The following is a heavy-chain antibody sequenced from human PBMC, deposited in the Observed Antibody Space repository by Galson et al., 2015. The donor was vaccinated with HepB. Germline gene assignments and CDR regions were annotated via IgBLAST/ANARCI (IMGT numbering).Heavy chain of an antibody. V-gene: IGHV5-10-1*01. CDR2: IDPSESYT. J-gene: IGHJ2*01. CDR1: GYSFTTYW. D-gene: IGHD2/OR15-2a*01. CDR3: ARHLGTFLVRSYFDL. Sequence: QSGAEVKKPGESLRISCEGSGYSFTTYWISWVRQVPGKGLEWMGRIDPSESYTYYSPSFQGRVTISTDKSINTAYLHWSSLRASDTAIYYCARHLGTFLVRSYFDLGGRGTLVTVSS.